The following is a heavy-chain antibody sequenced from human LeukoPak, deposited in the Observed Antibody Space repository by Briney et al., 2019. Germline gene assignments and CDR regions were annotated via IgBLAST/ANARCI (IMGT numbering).Heavy chain of an antibody. CDR2: IIPIFGTA. J-gene: IGHJ4*02. CDR3: ARDRGFYYGSGIMGY. CDR1: GGTFSSYA. Sequence: SVKVSCKASGGTFSSYAISWVRQAPGQGLEWMGGIIPIFGTANYAQKFQGRVTITADESTSTAYMELSSLRSEDTAVYYCARDRGFYYGSGIMGYWGQGTLVTVSS. V-gene: IGHV1-69*13. D-gene: IGHD3-10*01.